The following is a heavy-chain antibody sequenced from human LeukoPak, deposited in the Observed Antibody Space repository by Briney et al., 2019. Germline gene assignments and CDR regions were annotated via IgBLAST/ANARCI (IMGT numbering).Heavy chain of an antibody. CDR2: IIPIFGTA. V-gene: IGHV1-69*13. Sequence: GASVKVSCKASGGTFSSYAISWVRQAPGQGLEWMGGIIPIFGTANYAQKFQGRVTTTADESTSTAYMELSNLRSEDTAVYYCARGRDGYNNYFDYWGQGTLVTVSS. D-gene: IGHD5-24*01. CDR1: GGTFSSYA. CDR3: ARGRDGYNNYFDY. J-gene: IGHJ4*02.